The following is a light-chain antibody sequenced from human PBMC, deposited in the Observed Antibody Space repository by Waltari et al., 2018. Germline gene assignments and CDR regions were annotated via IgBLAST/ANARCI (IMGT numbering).Light chain of an antibody. CDR3: QQANSFPFT. J-gene: IGKJ3*01. CDR2: AAS. V-gene: IGKV1D-12*01. CDR1: QGIRRW. Sequence: DILMTQSPSSVSASVGDPATITCRASQGIRRWLAWYQQKRGKAPRLLMYAASNLQSGVPSRFSGSGSGTDFTLTISSLQPEDFATYYCQQANSFPFTFGPGTKVDIK.